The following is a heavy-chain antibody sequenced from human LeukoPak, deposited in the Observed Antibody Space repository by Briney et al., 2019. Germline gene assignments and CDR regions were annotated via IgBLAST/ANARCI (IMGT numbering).Heavy chain of an antibody. CDR3: AKDLYSSVPSVY. D-gene: IGHD6-19*01. CDR1: GGTFSSYA. Sequence: SSVKVSCKASGGTFSSYAISWVRQAPGQGLEWMGGIIPIFGTANYAQKFQGRVTITTDESTSTAYMELSSLRSEDTAVYYCAKDLYSSVPSVYWGQGTLVTVSS. CDR2: IIPIFGTA. V-gene: IGHV1-69*05. J-gene: IGHJ4*02.